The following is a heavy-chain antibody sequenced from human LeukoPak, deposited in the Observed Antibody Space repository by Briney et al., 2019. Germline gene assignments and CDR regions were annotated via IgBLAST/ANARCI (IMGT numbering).Heavy chain of an antibody. D-gene: IGHD1-26*01. CDR1: GGTFTSYA. CDR3: ARKLRLGGNWFDP. J-gene: IGHJ5*02. Sequence: ASVKVSCKTSGGTFTSYAITWVRQAPGQGLEWMGKIIPISGTTNYAQKFQGRVTFTADESTSTAYMELSSLRSEDTTLYYCARKLRLGGNWFDPWGQGTLVTVSS. CDR2: IIPISGTT. V-gene: IGHV1-69*15.